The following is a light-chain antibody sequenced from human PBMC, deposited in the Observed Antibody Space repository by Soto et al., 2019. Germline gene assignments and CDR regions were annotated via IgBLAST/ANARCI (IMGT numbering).Light chain of an antibody. J-gene: IGLJ1*01. CDR1: SRDVGGYNY. V-gene: IGLV2-11*01. Sequence: QSVLTQPRSVSESPGQSVTISCTGTSRDVGGYNYVSWYQQHPGKAPKFMMYDVSKRPSGVPDRFSGSKSGNTASLTISGLQADDEADYYCCSYAGSYKGYVFGTGTKVTVL. CDR2: DVS. CDR3: CSYAGSYKGYV.